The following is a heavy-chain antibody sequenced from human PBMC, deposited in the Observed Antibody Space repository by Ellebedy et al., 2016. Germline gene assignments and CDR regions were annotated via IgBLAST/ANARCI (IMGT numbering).Heavy chain of an antibody. CDR1: GGSMNNDC. Sequence: SETLSLXCTVSGGSMNNDCWSWIRQPPGKGLKWVGYVCHSGSPNNNPSLKSRLTMSLDTSKNQFSLKLSSVTAADTAVYYCARDYYGSLDYWGQGILVTVSS. J-gene: IGHJ4*02. D-gene: IGHD3-10*01. V-gene: IGHV4-59*01. CDR2: VCHSGSP. CDR3: ARDYYGSLDY.